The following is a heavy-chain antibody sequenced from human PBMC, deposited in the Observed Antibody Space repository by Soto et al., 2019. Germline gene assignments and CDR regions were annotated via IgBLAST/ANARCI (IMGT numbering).Heavy chain of an antibody. D-gene: IGHD6-19*01. CDR2: IGSSGSTM. CDR1: VFTFSDYY. V-gene: IGHV3-11*01. CDR3: ARAGGSGWSLDF. J-gene: IGHJ4*02. Sequence: QVYLVESGGGLVKPGGSLRLSCAASVFTFSDYYMAWIRQAPGKGLEWVSYIGSSGSTMNYADSVKGRFTISRDNAKNSRYLQMNSLRADDTAVYYCARAGGSGWSLDFWGQGTLVTVSS.